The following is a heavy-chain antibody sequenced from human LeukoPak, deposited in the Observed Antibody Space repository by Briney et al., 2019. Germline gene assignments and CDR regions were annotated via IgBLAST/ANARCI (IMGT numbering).Heavy chain of an antibody. D-gene: IGHD3-3*01. J-gene: IGHJ6*03. CDR2: IYISGST. CDR3: VRRGVVFPTDYYYMDV. Sequence: PSETLSLTCTVSGGSFSSGLYYWTWIRQPAGKGLEWIGRIYISGSTNYNPSLKSRVTISRDTSKNEFSLKLSSVTAADTAVYYCVRRGVVFPTDYYYMDVWGKGTTVTVSS. V-gene: IGHV4-61*02. CDR1: GGSFSSGLYY.